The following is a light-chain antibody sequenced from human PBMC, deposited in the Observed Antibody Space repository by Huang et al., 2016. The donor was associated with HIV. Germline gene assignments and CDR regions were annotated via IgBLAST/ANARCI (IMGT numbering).Light chain of an antibody. Sequence: DIQMTQSPSSLSASVGARVTITCRASQSISRYLIWYQQKPGKAPKVLIHSASSLQSGVPSRFSGSGSGTDFTLTISRLQTEDFATYYCQQSYSSPPTFGQGTKVEIK. CDR3: QQSYSSPPT. CDR1: QSISRY. V-gene: IGKV1-39*01. J-gene: IGKJ2*01. CDR2: SAS.